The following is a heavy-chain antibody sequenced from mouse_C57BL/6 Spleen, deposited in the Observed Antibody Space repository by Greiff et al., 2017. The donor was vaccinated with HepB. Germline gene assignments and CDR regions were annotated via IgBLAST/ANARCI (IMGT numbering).Heavy chain of an antibody. D-gene: IGHD1-1*01. Sequence: EVQLQQSGAELVRPGASVKLSCTASGFNIKDDYMHWVKQRPEQGLEWIGWIDPENGDTEYASKFQGKATITADTSSNTAYLQLSSLTSEDTAVYYCTFYGRSGSMDYWGQGTSVTVSS. CDR3: TFYGRSGSMDY. J-gene: IGHJ4*01. CDR2: IDPENGDT. CDR1: GFNIKDDY. V-gene: IGHV14-4*01.